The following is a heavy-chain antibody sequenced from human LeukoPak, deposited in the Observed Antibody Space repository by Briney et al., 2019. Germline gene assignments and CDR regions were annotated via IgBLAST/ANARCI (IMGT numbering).Heavy chain of an antibody. V-gene: IGHV3-7*04. J-gene: IGHJ4*02. CDR2: IKEDGTEK. CDR1: GFIFNKYW. CDR3: AGGPDYVVY. Sequence: PGGSLRLSCAASGFIFNKYWMTWVRQAPGKGPEWVANIKEDGTEKYYVDSAKGRFTISRDNVENSLYLEMSSLRAEDTAVYYCAGGPDYVVYWGQETLVTVSS.